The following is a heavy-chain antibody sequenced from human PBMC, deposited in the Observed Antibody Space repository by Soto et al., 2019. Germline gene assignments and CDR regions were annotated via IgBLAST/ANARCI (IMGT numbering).Heavy chain of an antibody. D-gene: IGHD3-22*01. V-gene: IGHV3-73*02. CDR2: IRSKANSYAT. CDR1: GFTFSGSA. Sequence: EVQLVESGGGLVQPGGSLKLSCAASGFTFSGSAMHWVRQASGKGLEWVGRIRSKANSYATAYAASVKGRFTISRDDSKNTAYLQMNSLKTEDTAVYYCTRQDYDSSGYYDSWGQGTLVTVSS. CDR3: TRQDYDSSGYYDS. J-gene: IGHJ5*01.